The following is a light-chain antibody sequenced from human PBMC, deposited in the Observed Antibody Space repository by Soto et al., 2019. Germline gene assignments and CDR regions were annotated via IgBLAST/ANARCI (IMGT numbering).Light chain of an antibody. J-gene: IGLJ1*01. CDR2: DVN. Sequence: QSVLTQPASVSGSPGQSITISCTGTSSDVGGYHYVSWYQHHPGKAPKLMIYDVNNRPPGVSNRFSGSKSGNTASLTISGLQAEDEADYYCTSYTTTNTYVFGTGTKLTVL. CDR3: TSYTTTNTYV. V-gene: IGLV2-14*03. CDR1: SSDVGGYHY.